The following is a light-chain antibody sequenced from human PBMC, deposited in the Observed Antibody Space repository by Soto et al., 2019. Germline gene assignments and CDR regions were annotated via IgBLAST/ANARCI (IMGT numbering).Light chain of an antibody. J-gene: IGKJ1*01. V-gene: IGKV1-5*01. CDR1: QGISNC. CDR2: DAS. CDR3: QQYNSYSWT. Sequence: DIQMTQSPSTLSASVGDRVTITCRASQGISNCLAWYQHKILKSPKLLIYDASILENGVPSRFSGTGSGSEFTLTISSLQPDDFATYYCQQYNSYSWTFGPGTKVDIK.